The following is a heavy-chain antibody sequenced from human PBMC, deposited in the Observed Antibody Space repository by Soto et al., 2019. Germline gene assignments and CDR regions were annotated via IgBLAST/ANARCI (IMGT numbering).Heavy chain of an antibody. CDR3: AGQITMVRGAMDV. D-gene: IGHD3-10*01. Sequence: SETLSLTCAVYGGSFSGYYWSWIRQPPGKGLEWIGEINHSGSTNYNPSLKSRVTISVDTSKNQFSLKLSSVTAADTAVYYCAGQITMVRGAMDVWGKGTTVTVSS. V-gene: IGHV4-34*01. CDR2: INHSGST. CDR1: GGSFSGYY. J-gene: IGHJ6*03.